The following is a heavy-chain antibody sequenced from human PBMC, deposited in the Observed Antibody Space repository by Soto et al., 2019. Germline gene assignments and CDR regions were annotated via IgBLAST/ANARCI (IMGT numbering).Heavy chain of an antibody. V-gene: IGHV4-61*01. CDR1: GGSVSRGSYY. CDR2: LYYSGSA. Sequence: PSETLSLTCTVSGGSVSRGSYYWSWIRQPPGKGLEWVGYLYYSGSATYNPSLKSRVTISVDTSKNQFSLNLSSVTAADTAVYYCASERTGDPTFLDYSGQGTMVTVSS. J-gene: IGHJ4*02. CDR3: ASERTGDPTFLDY. D-gene: IGHD3-3*01.